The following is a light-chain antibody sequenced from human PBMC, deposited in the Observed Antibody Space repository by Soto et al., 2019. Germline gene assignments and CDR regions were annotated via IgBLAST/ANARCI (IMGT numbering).Light chain of an antibody. J-gene: IGLJ1*01. V-gene: IGLV2-14*01. Sequence: QSALTQPASVSGSPGQSITISCTGTSSDVGGYKYVSWYQQHPGKAPKLMIFEVSNRPSGVSNRFSGSKSGNTASLTISGLQAEDEADYYCSSYTSNNTQAFGPGTKLTVL. CDR3: SSYTSNNTQA. CDR2: EVS. CDR1: SSDVGGYKY.